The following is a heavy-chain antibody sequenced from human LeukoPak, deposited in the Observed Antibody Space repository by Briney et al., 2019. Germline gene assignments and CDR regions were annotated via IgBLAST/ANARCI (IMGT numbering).Heavy chain of an antibody. J-gene: IGHJ5*02. CDR1: GFTFSSFG. CDR3: ARGGYSGYEIVNWFDP. Sequence: PGGSLRLSCAASGFTFSSFGMSWVRQAPGKGLEWVSSISSSSSYIYYADSVKGRFTISRDNAKNSLYLQMNSLRAEDTAVYYCARGGYSGYEIVNWFDPWGQGTLVTVSS. CDR2: ISSSSSYI. D-gene: IGHD5-12*01. V-gene: IGHV3-21*01.